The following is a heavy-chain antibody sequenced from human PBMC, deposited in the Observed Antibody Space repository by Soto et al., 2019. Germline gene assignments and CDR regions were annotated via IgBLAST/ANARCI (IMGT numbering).Heavy chain of an antibody. D-gene: IGHD4-17*01. CDR1: GGSISSYY. V-gene: IGHV4-34*01. CDR2: INHSGST. J-gene: IGHJ4*02. CDR3: ARGHGPVTYYYFDY. Sequence: PSETLSLTCTVSGGSISSYYWSWIRQPPGKGLEWIGEINHSGSTNYNPSLKSRVTISVDTSKNQFSLKLSSVTAADTAVYYCARGHGPVTYYYFDYWGPGTLVTVSS.